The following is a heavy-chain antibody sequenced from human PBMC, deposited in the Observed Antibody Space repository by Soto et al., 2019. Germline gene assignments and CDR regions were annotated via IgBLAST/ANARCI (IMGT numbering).Heavy chain of an antibody. CDR1: GGTFSSYA. V-gene: IGHV1-69*01. D-gene: IGHD1-26*01. Sequence: QVQLVQSGAEVKKPGSSVKVSCKASGGTFSSYAISWVRQAPGQGLEWMGGIIPIFGTANYAQKFQGRVTITADESTSTAYMELSSLRSEDTAVYYCATRSGSYYHYYYYGMDVWGQGTTVTVSS. CDR2: IIPIFGTA. J-gene: IGHJ6*02. CDR3: ATRSGSYYHYYYYGMDV.